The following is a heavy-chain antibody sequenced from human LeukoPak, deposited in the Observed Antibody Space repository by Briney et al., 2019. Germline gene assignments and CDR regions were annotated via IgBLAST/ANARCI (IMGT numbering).Heavy chain of an antibody. CDR3: ARVYIAAAGTTFYYYYYMDV. V-gene: IGHV4-34*01. J-gene: IGHJ6*03. Sequence: SETLSLTCAVYGGSFSGYYWSWIRQPPGKGLEWIGEINHSGSTNHNPSLKSRVTISVDTSKNQFSLKLSSVTAADTAVYYCARVYIAAAGTTFYYYYYMDVWGKGTTVTVSS. CDR2: INHSGST. D-gene: IGHD6-13*01. CDR1: GGSFSGYY.